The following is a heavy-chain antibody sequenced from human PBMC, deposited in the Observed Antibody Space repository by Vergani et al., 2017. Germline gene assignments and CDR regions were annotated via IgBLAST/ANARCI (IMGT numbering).Heavy chain of an antibody. V-gene: IGHV3-53*01. D-gene: IGHD3-22*01. J-gene: IGHJ6*02. Sequence: EVQLVESGGGLIQPGGSLRLSCAASGFTVSSNYMSWVRQAPGKGLEWVSVIYSGGSTYYADSVKGRFTISRDNSKNTLYLQMNSLRAEDTAVYYCAREVIVVDYGMDVWGQGTTVTVSS. CDR2: IYSGGST. CDR1: GFTVSSNY. CDR3: AREVIVVDYGMDV.